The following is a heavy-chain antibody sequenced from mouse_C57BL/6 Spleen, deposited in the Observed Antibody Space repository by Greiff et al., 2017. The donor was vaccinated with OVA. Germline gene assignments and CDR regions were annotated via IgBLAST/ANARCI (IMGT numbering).Heavy chain of an antibody. D-gene: IGHD2-1*01. Sequence: QVQLQQSGPELVKPGASVKISCKASGYAFSSSWMNWVKQRPGKGLEWIGRIYPGDGDTNYNGKFKGKATLTADKSSSTAYMQLSSLTSEDSAVYFCARERTIYYGNFYAMDYWGQGTSVTVSS. CDR1: GYAFSSSW. V-gene: IGHV1-82*01. J-gene: IGHJ4*01. CDR2: IYPGDGDT. CDR3: ARERTIYYGNFYAMDY.